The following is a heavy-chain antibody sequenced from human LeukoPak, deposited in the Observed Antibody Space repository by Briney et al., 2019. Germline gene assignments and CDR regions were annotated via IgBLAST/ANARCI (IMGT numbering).Heavy chain of an antibody. Sequence: GRSLRLSCAASGFTFSSYAMHWVRQAPGKGLEWVAVISYDGSNKYYADSVKGRFTISRDNSKNTLYLQMNSPRAEDTAVYYCARDPDSSGYYAYYFDYWGQGTLVTVSS. CDR2: ISYDGSNK. CDR3: ARDPDSSGYYAYYFDY. CDR1: GFTFSSYA. D-gene: IGHD3-22*01. V-gene: IGHV3-30-3*01. J-gene: IGHJ4*02.